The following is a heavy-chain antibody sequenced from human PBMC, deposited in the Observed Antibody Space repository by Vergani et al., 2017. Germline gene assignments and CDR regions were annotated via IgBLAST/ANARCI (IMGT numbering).Heavy chain of an antibody. D-gene: IGHD6-6*01. V-gene: IGHV3-13*01. Sequence: EVDLVESGGGLAQPGGSLRLSCAASGLTFSTYDMHWVRQATGKGLEWVSAIGTAGDTYYPGSVKGRFTISRENAKNSLYLQMNGLRAGDTAVYYCARRDSSSPALDYWGQGTLVTVSS. J-gene: IGHJ4*02. CDR3: ARRDSSSPALDY. CDR1: GLTFSTYD. CDR2: IGTAGDT.